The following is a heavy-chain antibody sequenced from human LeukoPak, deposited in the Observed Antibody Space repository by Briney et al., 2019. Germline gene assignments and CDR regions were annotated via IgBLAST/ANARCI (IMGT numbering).Heavy chain of an antibody. Sequence: GGSLRLSCAASGFTFSSYAMSWVRQAPGKGLEWVSTISVSGDSTYYADSVKGRFTISRDNSKNTLYLQMNSLRAEDTAVYYCARDGKAVAVAFDIWGQGTMVAVSS. CDR3: ARDGKAVAVAFDI. V-gene: IGHV3-23*01. J-gene: IGHJ3*02. CDR1: GFTFSSYA. CDR2: ISVSGDST. D-gene: IGHD6-19*01.